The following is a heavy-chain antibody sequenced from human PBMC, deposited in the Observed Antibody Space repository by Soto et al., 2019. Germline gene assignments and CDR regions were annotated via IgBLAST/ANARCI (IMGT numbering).Heavy chain of an antibody. D-gene: IGHD3-16*02. V-gene: IGHV3-48*03. CDR2: ISSGGSTI. CDR1: GFTFSSYE. J-gene: IGHJ4*02. Sequence: GGSLRLSCAASGFTFSSYEMNWVRQAPGRGLEWVSYISSGGSTIYYADSVRGRFTISRDNAKNSLYLQMNSLRAEDTAVYYCARDDSGYPSYFHYWGQGTLVTVSS. CDR3: ARDDSGYPSYFHY.